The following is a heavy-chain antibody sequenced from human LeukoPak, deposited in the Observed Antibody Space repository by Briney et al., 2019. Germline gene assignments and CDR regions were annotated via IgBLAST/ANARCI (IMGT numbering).Heavy chain of an antibody. Sequence: GGSLRLSCAASGFTFSSYAMHWVRQAPGKGLEWVAVISYDGSNKYYADSVKGRFTISRDNSKNTLYLQMNSLRAEDTAVYYCAREKYSGYDLYFDYWGQGTLVTVSS. J-gene: IGHJ4*02. V-gene: IGHV3-30*14. CDR3: AREKYSGYDLYFDY. CDR2: ISYDGSNK. CDR1: GFTFSSYA. D-gene: IGHD5-12*01.